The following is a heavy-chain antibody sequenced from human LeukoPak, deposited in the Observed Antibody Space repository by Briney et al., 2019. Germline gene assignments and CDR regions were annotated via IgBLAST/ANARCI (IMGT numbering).Heavy chain of an antibody. CDR2: IIPILGIA. CDR3: ASGYYYDSSGPFGAFDI. Sequence: SVKVSCKASGGTFSSYAISWVRQAPGQGLEWMGRIIPILGIANYAQKFQGRVTITADKSTSTAYMQLSSLRSEDTAVYYCASGYYYDSSGPFGAFDIWGQGTMVTVSS. V-gene: IGHV1-69*04. D-gene: IGHD3-22*01. J-gene: IGHJ3*02. CDR1: GGTFSSYA.